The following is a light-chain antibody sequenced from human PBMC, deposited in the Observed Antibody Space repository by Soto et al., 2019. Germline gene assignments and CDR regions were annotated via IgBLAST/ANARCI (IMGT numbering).Light chain of an antibody. J-gene: IGKJ3*01. V-gene: IGKV1-39*01. CDR1: QSISSY. CDR2: AAS. Sequence: DIQMTQSPSSLSASVGDRVTITCRASQSISSYLNWYQQKPGKAPKLLIYAASSLQSGVPSRFSGSGSGTEFTLTISSLQPEDFATYYCQESYSSPFTIGPGTRVDVK. CDR3: QESYSSPFT.